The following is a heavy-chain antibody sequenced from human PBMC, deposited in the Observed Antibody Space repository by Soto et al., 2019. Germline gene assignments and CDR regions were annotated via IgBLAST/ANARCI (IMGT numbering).Heavy chain of an antibody. D-gene: IGHD3-9*01. CDR3: ARGGAYDILTGYYSDY. V-gene: IGHV4-59*01. CDR1: GGSISSYY. J-gene: IGHJ4*02. Sequence: PSETLSLTCTVYGGSISSYYWSWIRQPPGKGLEWIGYIYYSGSTNYNPSLKSRVTISVDTSKNQFSLKLSSVTAADTAVYYCARGGAYDILTGYYSDYWGQGTLVTVS. CDR2: IYYSGST.